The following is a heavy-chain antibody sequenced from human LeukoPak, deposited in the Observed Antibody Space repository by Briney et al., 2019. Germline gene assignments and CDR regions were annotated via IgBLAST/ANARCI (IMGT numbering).Heavy chain of an antibody. J-gene: IGHJ4*02. Sequence: GASVKVSCKASGYTFTGYYIHWVRQAPGQGLEWMGWMNPNSGNTGYAQKFQGRVTITRNTSISTAYMELSSLRSEDTAVYYCARLSADSSGYYSFDYWGQGTLVTVSS. CDR3: ARLSADSSGYYSFDY. CDR2: MNPNSGNT. D-gene: IGHD3-22*01. CDR1: GYTFTGYY. V-gene: IGHV1-8*03.